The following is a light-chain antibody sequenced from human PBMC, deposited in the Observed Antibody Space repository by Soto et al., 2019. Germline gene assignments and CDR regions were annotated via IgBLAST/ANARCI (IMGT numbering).Light chain of an antibody. J-gene: IGKJ1*01. V-gene: IGKV3-20*01. CDR1: QSVSSSY. CDR2: GAS. Sequence: TQSPGTLSVSPGERATLSCRASQSVSSSYLAWYQQKPGQAPRLLIYGASSRATGIPDRFSGGGSGTDFTLTISRLEPEDFAVYYCQQYGSSPTFGQGTKVDI. CDR3: QQYGSSPT.